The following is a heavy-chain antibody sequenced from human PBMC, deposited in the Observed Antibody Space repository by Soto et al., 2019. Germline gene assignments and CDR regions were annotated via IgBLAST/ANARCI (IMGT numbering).Heavy chain of an antibody. CDR2: MNPNSGNT. J-gene: IGHJ6*02. V-gene: IGHV1-8*01. CDR1: GYTFTSYD. CDR3: ARALAGYSSSWYVPDKVLYYYYGMDV. Sequence: ASVKVSCKASGYTFTSYDINWVRQATGQGLEWMGWMNPNSGNTGYAQKFQGRVTMTRNTSISTAYMELSSLRSEDTAVYYCARALAGYSSSWYVPDKVLYYYYGMDVWGQGTTVTVS. D-gene: IGHD6-13*01.